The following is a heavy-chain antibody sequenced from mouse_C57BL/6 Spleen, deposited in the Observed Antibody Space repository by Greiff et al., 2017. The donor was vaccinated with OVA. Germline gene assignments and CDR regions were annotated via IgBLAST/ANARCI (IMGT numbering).Heavy chain of an antibody. CDR1: GYTFTTYP. V-gene: IGHV1-47*01. Sequence: QVQLKESGAELVKPGASVKMSCKASGYTFTTYPIEWMQQNHGKSLEWIGNFHPYNDDTKYNEKFKGKATLTVEKSSSTVYLELSRLTSDDDAVYYCSTYDYDEGFAYWGQGTLVTVSA. J-gene: IGHJ3*01. CDR3: STYDYDEGFAY. D-gene: IGHD2-4*01. CDR2: FHPYNDDT.